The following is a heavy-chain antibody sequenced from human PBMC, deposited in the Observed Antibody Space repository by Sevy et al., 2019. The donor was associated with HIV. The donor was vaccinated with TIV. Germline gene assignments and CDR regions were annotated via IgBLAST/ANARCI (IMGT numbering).Heavy chain of an antibody. CDR3: ARDSSSRGDFDL. D-gene: IGHD6-13*01. V-gene: IGHV1-18*01. CDR2: ISAYNGNT. CDR1: GYSFTSHG. Sequence: ASVKVSCRTSGYSFTSHGISWVRQAPGQGLEWMGWISAYNGNTNYAQKLQGRVTMTTDTSTSTAYMELRSLRSDDTAVYYCARDSSSRGDFDLWGRGTLVTVSS. J-gene: IGHJ2*01.